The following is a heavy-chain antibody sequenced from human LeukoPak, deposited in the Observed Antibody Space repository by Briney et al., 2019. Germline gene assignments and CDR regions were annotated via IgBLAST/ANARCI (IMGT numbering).Heavy chain of an antibody. CDR2: ISGSGDST. D-gene: IGHD7-27*01. Sequence: GGSLRLSCAASGFTFSSYAMSWVRQAPGKGLEWVSAISGSGDSTYYADSVKGRFTISRVNSKNTLYLQMNSLRAEDTAVYYCAKDPGHYFDYWGQGTLVTVSS. CDR3: AKDPGHYFDY. J-gene: IGHJ4*02. V-gene: IGHV3-23*01. CDR1: GFTFSSYA.